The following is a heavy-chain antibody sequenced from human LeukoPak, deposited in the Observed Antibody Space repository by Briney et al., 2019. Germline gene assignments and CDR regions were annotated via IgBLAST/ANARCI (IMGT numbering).Heavy chain of an antibody. J-gene: IGHJ6*03. V-gene: IGHV3-21*01. D-gene: IGHD4-17*01. CDR1: GFTFNTYA. CDR3: ARDPHAGYGDYDYYYYMDV. CDR2: ISSSSSYI. Sequence: GGSLRLSCAASGFTFNTYALSWVRQAPGKGLEWVSSISSSSSYIYYADSVKGRFTISRDNAKNSLYLQMNSLRAEDTAVYYCARDPHAGYGDYDYYYYMDVWGKGTTVTVSS.